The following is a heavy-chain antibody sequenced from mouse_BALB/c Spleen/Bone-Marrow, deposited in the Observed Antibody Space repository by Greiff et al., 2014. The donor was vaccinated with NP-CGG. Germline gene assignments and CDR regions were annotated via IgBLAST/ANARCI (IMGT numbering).Heavy chain of an antibody. D-gene: IGHD2-4*01. CDR3: ARGGDDFSLDY. CDR2: IDTSDSYT. V-gene: IGHV1-69*01. CDR1: GYAFTDRW. Sequence: VQLVEFGTELVMPGASVKMSCKASGYAFTDRWIHWVKQRPGQGLEWIGAIDTSDSYTNYNQKFKGKATLTVDESSSTAYIHLSSLTSEDSAVYYCARGGDDFSLDYWGQGTSVTVSS. J-gene: IGHJ4*01.